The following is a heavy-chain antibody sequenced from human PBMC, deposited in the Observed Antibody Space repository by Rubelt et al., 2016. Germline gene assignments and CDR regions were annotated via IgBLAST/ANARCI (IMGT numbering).Heavy chain of an antibody. Sequence: QLQLQESGPGLVKPSETLSLTCTVSGGSISSSSYYWGWIRQPPGKGLEWIGSIYYSGSTYYNPSLKSRVTISVETSKNQFSLKLSSVTAADTAVYYCARKNWGFPYFDYWGQGTLVTVSS. D-gene: IGHD7-27*01. CDR3: ARKNWGFPYFDY. V-gene: IGHV4-39*01. CDR1: GGSISSSSYY. J-gene: IGHJ4*02. CDR2: IYYSGST.